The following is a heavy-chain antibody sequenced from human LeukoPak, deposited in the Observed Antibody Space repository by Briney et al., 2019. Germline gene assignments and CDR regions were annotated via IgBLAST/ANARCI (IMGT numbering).Heavy chain of an antibody. CDR1: GFTFSSYA. V-gene: IGHV3-23*01. J-gene: IGHJ4*02. Sequence: GGSLRLSCAASGFTFSSYAMSWVRQAPGKGLEWVSAISGSGGSTYYADSVKGRFTISRDNSKNTLYLQMNSLRAEDTAVYYCARAPSDENDEYYFDYWGQGTLVTVSS. D-gene: IGHD1-1*01. CDR3: ARAPSDENDEYYFDY. CDR2: ISGSGGST.